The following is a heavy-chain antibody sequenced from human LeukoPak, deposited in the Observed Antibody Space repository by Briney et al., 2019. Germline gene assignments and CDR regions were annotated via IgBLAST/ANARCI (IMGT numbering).Heavy chain of an antibody. D-gene: IGHD3-9*01. J-gene: IGHJ4*02. V-gene: IGHV4-4*07. Sequence: SETLSLTCTVSGGSISTFFWTWIRQSAGKGLEWIGRIYTGTTYYNPSLESRATISVDTSNNRFSLKLTSLTAADTAVYYCARGTEMTSFTGYYPFDYWGRGSLVTVSS. CDR1: GGSISTFF. CDR2: IYTGTT. CDR3: ARGTEMTSFTGYYPFDY.